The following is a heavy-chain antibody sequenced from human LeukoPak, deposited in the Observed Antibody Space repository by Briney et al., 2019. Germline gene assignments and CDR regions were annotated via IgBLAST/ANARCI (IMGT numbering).Heavy chain of an antibody. CDR2: IYYSGST. V-gene: IGHV4-61*01. D-gene: IGHD5-24*01. J-gene: IGHJ3*02. CDR1: GDSISSGSYY. CDR3: AREMATSGDAFDI. Sequence: SETLSLTCTVSGDSISSGSYYWSWIRQPPGKGLEWIGYIYYSGSTNYNPSLKSRVTISVDTSKNQFSLKLSSVTAADTAVYYCAREMATSGDAFDIWGQGTMVTVSS.